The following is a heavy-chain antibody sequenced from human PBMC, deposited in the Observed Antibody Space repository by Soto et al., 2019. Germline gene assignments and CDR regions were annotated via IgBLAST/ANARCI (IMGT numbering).Heavy chain of an antibody. V-gene: IGHV3-33*01. CDR2: IWYDGSNK. D-gene: IGHD6-13*01. CDR1: GFTFSSYG. Sequence: QVQLVESVGGVVQPGRSLRLSCAASGFTFSSYGMHWVRQAPGKGLEWVAVIWYDGSNKYYADSVKGRFTISRDNSKNTLYLQMNSLRAEDTAVYYCARDKAAAGIYYWGQGTLVTVSS. J-gene: IGHJ4*02. CDR3: ARDKAAAGIYY.